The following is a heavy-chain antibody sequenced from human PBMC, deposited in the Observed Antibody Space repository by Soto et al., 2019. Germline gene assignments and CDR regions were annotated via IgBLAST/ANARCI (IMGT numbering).Heavy chain of an antibody. J-gene: IGHJ4*02. CDR1: GGSISSFYYY. CDR2: IYYSGST. Sequence: SETLSLTCTVSGGSISSFYYYWSWIRQPPGKGLEWIGYIYYSGSTYYNPSLKSRVTISVDTSKNQFSLKLSSVTAADTAVYYCARGRIQLGQGYWGQGTLVTVSS. CDR3: ARGRIQLGQGY. D-gene: IGHD5-18*01. V-gene: IGHV4-30-4*01.